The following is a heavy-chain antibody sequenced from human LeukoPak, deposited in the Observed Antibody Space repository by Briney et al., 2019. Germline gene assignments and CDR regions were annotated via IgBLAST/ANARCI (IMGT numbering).Heavy chain of an antibody. CDR2: INPNSGGT. D-gene: IGHD1-26*01. CDR3: ARVGGATTFYFHY. V-gene: IGHV1-2*02. J-gene: IGHJ4*02. CDR1: GYTFTGYY. Sequence: ASVKVSCKAPGYTFTGYYMHWVRQAPGQGLEWMGWINPNSGGTKYAQKFQGRVTMTSDTSISTAYMELSRLRSDDTAVYCCARVGGATTFYFHYWGQGTLVTVSS.